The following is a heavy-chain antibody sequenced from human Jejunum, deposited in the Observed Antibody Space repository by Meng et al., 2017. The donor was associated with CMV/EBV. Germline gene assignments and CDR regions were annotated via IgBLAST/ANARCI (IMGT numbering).Heavy chain of an antibody. CDR1: DGSISSGHYY. D-gene: IGHD6-13*01. CDR2: LYTSGST. Sequence: QVQLQESGPGLVKPSQTLSLTCAVSDGSISSGHYYWSWIRQPAGKGLEWIGRLYTSGSTTYNPSLKSRVTFSVDTSKNQFSLKLNSVTAADTAVYYCARDAWGIAAAGVYWGQGTLVTVSS. V-gene: IGHV4-61*02. J-gene: IGHJ4*02. CDR3: ARDAWGIAAAGVY.